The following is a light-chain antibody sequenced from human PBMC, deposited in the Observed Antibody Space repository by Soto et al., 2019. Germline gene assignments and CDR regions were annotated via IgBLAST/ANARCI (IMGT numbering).Light chain of an antibody. CDR3: AAWDDSLSVL. CDR2: RNN. Sequence: QSVPTQPPSASGTPGQRVTISCSGSSSNIGSNYVYWYQQLPGTAPKLLIYRNNQRPSGVPDRFSGSKSGTSASLAISGLRSEDEADYYCAAWDDSLSVLFGGGTKVTVL. J-gene: IGLJ2*01. CDR1: SSNIGSNY. V-gene: IGLV1-47*01.